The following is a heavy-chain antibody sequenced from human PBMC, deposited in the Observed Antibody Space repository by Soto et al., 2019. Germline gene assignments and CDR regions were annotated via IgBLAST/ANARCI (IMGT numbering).Heavy chain of an antibody. J-gene: IGHJ6*03. V-gene: IGHV4-59*01. D-gene: IGHD3-10*01. CDR3: ARGFEPPYYYYYYMDV. Sequence: SETLSLTCTVSGGSISSYYWSWIRQPPGKGLEWIGYIYYSGSTNYNPSLKSRVTISVDTSKNQFSLKLSSVTAADTAVYYCARGFEPPYYYYYYMDVWGKGTTDTVSS. CDR2: IYYSGST. CDR1: GGSISSYY.